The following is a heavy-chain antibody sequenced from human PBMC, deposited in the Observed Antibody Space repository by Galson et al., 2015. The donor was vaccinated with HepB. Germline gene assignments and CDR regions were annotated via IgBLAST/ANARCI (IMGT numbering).Heavy chain of an antibody. CDR3: ARGLYLDN. J-gene: IGHJ4*02. V-gene: IGHV3-21*01. Sequence: SLRLSCAASGFTFSSYGMHWVRQAPGKGLEWVSSISSSSSYIYYADSVKGRFTISRDNAKNSLYLQMNSLRDEDTAVYYCARGLYLDNWGQGTLVTVSS. CDR2: ISSSSSYI. CDR1: GFTFSSYG.